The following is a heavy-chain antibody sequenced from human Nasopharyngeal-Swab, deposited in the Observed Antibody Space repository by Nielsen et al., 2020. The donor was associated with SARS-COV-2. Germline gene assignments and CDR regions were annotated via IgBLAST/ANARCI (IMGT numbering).Heavy chain of an antibody. Sequence: GESLKISCAASGFTFSSFWMHWVRQVPGKGLVWISRISADGSSTSYADPVKGRLTISRDNARNTLYLQINTLTGEDTAVYHCARGSGPHGSWDFWGQGTLVTVSS. CDR1: GFTFSSFW. J-gene: IGHJ1*01. CDR2: ISADGSST. CDR3: ARGSGPHGSWDF. D-gene: IGHD1-26*01. V-gene: IGHV3-74*01.